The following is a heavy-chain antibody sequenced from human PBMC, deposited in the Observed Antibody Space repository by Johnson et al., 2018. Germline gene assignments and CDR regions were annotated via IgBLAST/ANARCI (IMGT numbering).Heavy chain of an antibody. CDR2: IRSKRYGGTT. CDR3: AKGEYSNPEHFQH. V-gene: IGHV3-49*05. J-gene: IGHJ1*01. D-gene: IGHD2/OR15-2a*01. Sequence: VQLVESGGGLIKPGRSXRLSCTASGFTFGDFAMTWFRQAPGKGLEWVGFIRSKRYGGTTEYAASVKARFTISRDDSKGIAHLQINSLRNEDTAMYYCAKGEYSNPEHFQHWGRGTLVTVSS. CDR1: GFTFGDFA.